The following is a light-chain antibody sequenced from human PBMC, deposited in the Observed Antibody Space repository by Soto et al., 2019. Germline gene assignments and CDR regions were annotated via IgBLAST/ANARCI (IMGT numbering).Light chain of an antibody. Sequence: EIVMTQSPATLSVSPGERATLSCRASQSVSILLAWYQQKPGQAPRLLISDASGRATGIPDRFSGSGSETDFSLTINRLEPEDFAVYYCQQFGSSVTFGQGTRLEIK. J-gene: IGKJ5*01. CDR2: DAS. CDR1: QSVSIL. CDR3: QQFGSSVT. V-gene: IGKV3-20*01.